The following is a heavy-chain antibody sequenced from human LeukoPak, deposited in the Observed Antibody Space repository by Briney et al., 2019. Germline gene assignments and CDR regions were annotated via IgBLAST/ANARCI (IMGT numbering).Heavy chain of an antibody. D-gene: IGHD3-3*01. CDR3: AKTVRYEFWSGYCFDY. Sequence: GGSLRLSCTASGFIFSNCYMGWVRQAPGKGLEWVANIIEDGSKKYYVDSVEGRFTISRDNAKNSVYLQMNSLRAEDTGLYYCAKTVRYEFWSGYCFDYWGQGTLVTVSS. CDR2: IIEDGSKK. CDR1: GFIFSNCY. J-gene: IGHJ4*02. V-gene: IGHV3-7*01.